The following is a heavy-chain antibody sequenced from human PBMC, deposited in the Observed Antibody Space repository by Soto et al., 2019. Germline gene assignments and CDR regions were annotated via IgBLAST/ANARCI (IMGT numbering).Heavy chain of an antibody. Sequence: GSLRLSCAASGFTFSGSAMHWVRQASGKGLEWVGRIRSKANSYATAYAASVKGRFTISRDDSKNTAYLQMNSLKTEDTAVYYCTRIYDSSGSSDYWGQGTLVTVSS. CDR2: IRSKANSYAT. V-gene: IGHV3-73*01. D-gene: IGHD3-22*01. J-gene: IGHJ4*02. CDR1: GFTFSGSA. CDR3: TRIYDSSGSSDY.